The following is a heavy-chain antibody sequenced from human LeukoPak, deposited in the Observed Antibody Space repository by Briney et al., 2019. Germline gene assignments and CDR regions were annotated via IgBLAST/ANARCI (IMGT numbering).Heavy chain of an antibody. V-gene: IGHV1-2*02. Sequence: GASVKVSCKASGYTFTGYYIHWVRQAPGQGLEWVGWINPNSGGTNYAQKFQGRVTMTRDTSISTAYMELTRLRSDDTAVYYCARDRDYYDSSGYYPLDYWGQGNLVTVSS. CDR1: GYTFTGYY. CDR2: INPNSGGT. CDR3: ARDRDYYDSSGYYPLDY. J-gene: IGHJ4*02. D-gene: IGHD3-22*01.